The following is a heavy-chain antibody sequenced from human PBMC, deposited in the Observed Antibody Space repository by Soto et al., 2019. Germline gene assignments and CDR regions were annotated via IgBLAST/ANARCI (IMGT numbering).Heavy chain of an antibody. V-gene: IGHV4-4*02. J-gene: IGHJ4*02. CDR2: IYHSEST. CDR3: ARLAVAGTRVDY. Sequence: QVQLQESGPGLVKPSGTLSLTCAVSGGSISSSNWWSWVSQPPGKGREWIGEIYHSESTNYNPSLNGRVTRSLDKSNNQFSLKLSSVTAADTAEYSSARLAVAGTRVDYRGQGTLFTVSS. CDR1: GGSISSSNW. D-gene: IGHD6-19*01.